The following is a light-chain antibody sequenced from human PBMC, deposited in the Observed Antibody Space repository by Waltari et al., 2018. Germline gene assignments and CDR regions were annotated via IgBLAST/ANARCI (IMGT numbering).Light chain of an antibody. CDR3: SSHTTTSTLV. CDR1: SADIGICNS. J-gene: IGLJ2*01. Sequence: QSAPTQPAVIPGSPGQPITMSSTGTSADIGICNSVSWYQHHPGEAPKLIIFDVTKRPSGISDRFSGSKSGNTASLSISGLQTEDEGHYYCSSHTTTSTLVFGGGTKLTVL. V-gene: IGLV2-14*03. CDR2: DVT.